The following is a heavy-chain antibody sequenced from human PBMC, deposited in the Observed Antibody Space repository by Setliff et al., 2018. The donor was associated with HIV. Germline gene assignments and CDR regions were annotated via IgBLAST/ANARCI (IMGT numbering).Heavy chain of an antibody. Sequence: PGGSLRLSCAASGFTFSNYNMNWVRQAPGKGLEWVSSIGGTSDYKNYAGSVRGRFTSSRDNAKNSLYLQMNSLRAEDTAVYYCARGFTAAAGPTGYWGQGTLVTVSS. CDR3: ARGFTAAAGPTGY. CDR1: GFTFSNYN. D-gene: IGHD6-13*01. V-gene: IGHV3-21*01. J-gene: IGHJ4*02. CDR2: IGGTSDYK.